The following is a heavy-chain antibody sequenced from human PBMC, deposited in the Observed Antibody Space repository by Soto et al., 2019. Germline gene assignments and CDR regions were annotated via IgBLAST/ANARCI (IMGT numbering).Heavy chain of an antibody. Sequence: SETLSLTCTVSGASISRYYWSWIRQSPGKGLEWIGYLYNTGSTIYNPSLKSRVTISVDTSKNQFSLKLSSVTAADTAVYYCGGANCSGGSCYVGATPHRTDYWGQGTLVTVSS. CDR2: LYNTGST. CDR1: GASISRYY. CDR3: GGANCSGGSCYVGATPHRTDY. V-gene: IGHV4-59*08. J-gene: IGHJ4*02. D-gene: IGHD2-15*01.